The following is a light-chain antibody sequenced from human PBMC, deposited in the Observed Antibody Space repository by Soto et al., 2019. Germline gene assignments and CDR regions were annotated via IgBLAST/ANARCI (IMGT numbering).Light chain of an antibody. CDR1: QSVSSSY. V-gene: IGKV3-20*01. CDR3: QQYGSASAPP. J-gene: IGKJ4*01. CDR2: GAS. Sequence: EIVLTQSPGTLSLSPGERATLSCRASQSVSSSYLAWYQQKPGQAPRLLIDGASSRATGIPDRFSGSGSGTDFTLTISRLEPEEFALYYCQQYGSASAPPFGGGTKVEIK.